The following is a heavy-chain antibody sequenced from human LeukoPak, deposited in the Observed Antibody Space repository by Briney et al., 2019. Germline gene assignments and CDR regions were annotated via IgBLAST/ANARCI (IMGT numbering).Heavy chain of an antibody. CDR3: AGALFHFDSSGYDMDGYDI. CDR2: TTPIFGSA. J-gene: IGHJ3*02. D-gene: IGHD3-22*01. CDR1: GGTFSNYA. V-gene: IGHV1-69*05. Sequence: GAPVKVSCKGSGGTFSNYALSWVRQAPGKGLEWMGGTTPIFGSAEYAQNFQGRVTVTTDESTSTAYMEMSSLRSDDTAVYYCAGALFHFDSSGYDMDGYDIWGQGTVVTVSS.